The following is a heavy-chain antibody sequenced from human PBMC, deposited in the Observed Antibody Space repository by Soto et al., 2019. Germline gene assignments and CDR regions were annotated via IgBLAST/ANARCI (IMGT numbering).Heavy chain of an antibody. V-gene: IGHV1-8*01. CDR2: MNPNSGNT. CDR1: GYTFTSYD. CDR3: ARDHSSSYYYYGMDV. D-gene: IGHD6-13*01. J-gene: IGHJ6*02. Sequence: ASVKVSCKASGYTFTSYDINWVRQATGQGLEWMGWMNPNSGNTGYAQKFQGRVTMTRNTSISTAYMELSSLRSEDTAVYYCARDHSSSYYYYGMDVWGQGTTVTVSS.